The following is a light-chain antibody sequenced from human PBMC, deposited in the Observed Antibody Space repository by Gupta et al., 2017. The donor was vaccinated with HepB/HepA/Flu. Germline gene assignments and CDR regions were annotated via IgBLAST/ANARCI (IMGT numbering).Light chain of an antibody. J-gene: IGLJ3*02. Sequence: SYVLTQPPSVSVAPGKTARIICRGERIGSERVHWYQQKPGQAPVLVVYDDSERPSGIPERFSGYNSGNTATLIISRVEAGDDADYYCQVWDSTSGVFGGGTRLTVL. CDR3: QVWDSTSGV. CDR1: RIGSER. CDR2: DDS. V-gene: IGLV3-21*03.